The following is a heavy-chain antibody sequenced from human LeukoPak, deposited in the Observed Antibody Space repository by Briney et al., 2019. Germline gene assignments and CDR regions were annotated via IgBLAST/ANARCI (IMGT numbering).Heavy chain of an antibody. CDR1: GGSFSDYF. V-gene: IGHV4-34*01. CDR2: INHSGRT. D-gene: IGHD2-2*01. Sequence: SETLSLTCAVYGGSFSDYFWGWIRQPPGKGLEWVGEINHSGRTYYNPSLKSRVTISVDTSKNQFSLNLSSVTAADTAVYYCARDVVVVPAAIHYGMDVWGQGTTVTVSS. J-gene: IGHJ6*02. CDR3: ARDVVVVPAAIHYGMDV.